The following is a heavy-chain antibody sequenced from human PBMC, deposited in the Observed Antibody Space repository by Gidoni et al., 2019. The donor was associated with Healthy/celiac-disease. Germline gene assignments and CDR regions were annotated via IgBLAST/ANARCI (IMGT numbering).Heavy chain of an antibody. CDR3: ARGVLWFGELGPGGYYYYYMDV. Sequence: QVQLQESGPGLVKPSETLSLTCTVSGGSVSSGSYYWSWIRQPPGKGLEWIGYIYYSGSTNYNPSLKSRVTISVDTSKNQFSLKLSSVTAADTAVYYCARGVLWFGELGPGGYYYYYMDVWGKGTTVTVSS. D-gene: IGHD3-10*01. V-gene: IGHV4-61*01. CDR1: GGSVSSGSYY. J-gene: IGHJ6*03. CDR2: IYYSGST.